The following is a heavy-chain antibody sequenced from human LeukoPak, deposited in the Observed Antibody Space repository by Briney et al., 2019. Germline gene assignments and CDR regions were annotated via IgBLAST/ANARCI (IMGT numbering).Heavy chain of an antibody. CDR1: GFTFSSYA. V-gene: IGHV3-23*01. CDR2: ISGSGGST. J-gene: IGHJ4*02. D-gene: IGHD2-15*01. Sequence: GGSLRLSCAASGFTFSSYAMSWVRQAPGKGLEWVSAISGSGGSTYYADSVKGRFTISRDNSKNTLYLQMNSLRAEDTAVYYCAKVLIPGCSGGSCYLIPGFSFQYWGQGTLVTVSS. CDR3: AKVLIPGCSGGSCYLIPGFSFQY.